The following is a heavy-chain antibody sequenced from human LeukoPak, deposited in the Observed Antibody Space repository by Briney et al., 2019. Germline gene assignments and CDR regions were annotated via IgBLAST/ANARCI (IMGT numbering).Heavy chain of an antibody. D-gene: IGHD4-17*01. CDR1: GGTFSSYA. CDR2: IIPIFGTA. J-gene: IGHJ3*02. V-gene: IGHV1-69*06. CDR3: AGGDGDYVSTI. Sequence: GSLVKVSCKASGGTFSSYAISWVRQAPGQGLEWMGGIIPIFGTANYAQKFQGRVTITADKSMSTAYMELSSLRSEDTAVYYCAGGDGDYVSTIWGQGTMVTVSS.